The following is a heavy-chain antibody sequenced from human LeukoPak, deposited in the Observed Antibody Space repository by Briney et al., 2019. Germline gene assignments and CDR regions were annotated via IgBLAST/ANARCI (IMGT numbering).Heavy chain of an antibody. CDR1: GFTFSDYY. CDR2: ISSSGSAI. D-gene: IGHD5-24*01. Sequence: GGSLRLSCAASGFTFSDYYMSWIRQAPGKGLEWVSYISSSGSAIYYADSVKGRFNISRDNAKNSLYLQMNSLRAEDTAVYYCCIGMATRFGFDYWGQGTLVTVSS. CDR3: CIGMATRFGFDY. V-gene: IGHV3-11*01. J-gene: IGHJ4*02.